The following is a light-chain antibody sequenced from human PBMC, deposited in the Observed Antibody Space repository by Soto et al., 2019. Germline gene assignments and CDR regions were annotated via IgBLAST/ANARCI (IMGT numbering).Light chain of an antibody. J-gene: IGKJ1*01. CDR1: QGISNY. CDR3: QKYKRAPWT. V-gene: IGKV1-27*01. CDR2: AAS. Sequence: DIQMTQSPSSLSASVGDRVTITCRASQGISNYLAWYQQKPGKGPKFLIYAASTLQLGVPSRFSGSGSGTDFSLTSTRLQAEDVATYYCQKYKRAPWTFGQGTKVEIK.